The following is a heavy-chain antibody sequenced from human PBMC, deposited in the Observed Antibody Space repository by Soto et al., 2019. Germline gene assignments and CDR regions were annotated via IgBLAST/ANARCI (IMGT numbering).Heavy chain of an antibody. J-gene: IGHJ5*02. CDR1: GYDFSTFW. Sequence: ESLNISCKASGYDFSTFWTAWVRQMPGRGLEWMGVIYPDDSDVTYSPSFQGQVTISVDKSMTTAYLHWSSLRASDTATYYCAGHRNAGWFDPWGQGTPVTVSS. CDR2: IYPDDSDV. V-gene: IGHV5-51*01. CDR3: AGHRNAGWFDP.